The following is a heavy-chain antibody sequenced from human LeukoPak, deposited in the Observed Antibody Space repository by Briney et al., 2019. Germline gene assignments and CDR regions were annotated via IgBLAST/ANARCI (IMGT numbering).Heavy chain of an antibody. Sequence: GGSLRLSCAASGFTFSSYAMSWVRQAPGKGLEWVVVISYDGSNKYYADSVKGRFTISRDNSKNTLYLQMNSLRAEDTAVYYCARDRPPYGSGSYEDAFDIWGQGTMVTVSS. J-gene: IGHJ3*02. CDR1: GFTFSSYA. D-gene: IGHD3-10*01. CDR2: ISYDGSNK. V-gene: IGHV3-30*04. CDR3: ARDRPPYGSGSYEDAFDI.